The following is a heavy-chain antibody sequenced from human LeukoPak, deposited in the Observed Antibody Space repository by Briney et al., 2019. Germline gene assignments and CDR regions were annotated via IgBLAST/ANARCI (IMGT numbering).Heavy chain of an antibody. D-gene: IGHD6-13*01. Sequence: GESLKISCKGSGYKFNAYWIAWVRQMPGKGLEWMGIIYPDDSDTRYSPSFQGQVTISADKSVSIAYLQWSSLKASDTAMYYCARDPYSSSWSYGMDVWGQGTAVTVSS. V-gene: IGHV5-51*01. CDR1: GYKFNAYW. CDR2: IYPDDSDT. CDR3: ARDPYSSSWSYGMDV. J-gene: IGHJ6*02.